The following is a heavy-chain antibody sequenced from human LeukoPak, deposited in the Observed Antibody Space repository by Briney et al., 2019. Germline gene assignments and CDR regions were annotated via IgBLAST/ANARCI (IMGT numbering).Heavy chain of an antibody. CDR2: INHSGST. CDR3: ARGMGYGYGGFDY. V-gene: IGHV4-34*01. Sequence: PSETLSLTCAVYGGSFSGYYWSWIRQPPGKGLEWIGEINHSGSTNYNPSLKSRVTISVDTSKNQFSLELSSVTAADTAVYYCARGMGYGYGGFDYWGQGTLVTVSS. CDR1: GGSFSGYY. D-gene: IGHD5-18*01. J-gene: IGHJ4*02.